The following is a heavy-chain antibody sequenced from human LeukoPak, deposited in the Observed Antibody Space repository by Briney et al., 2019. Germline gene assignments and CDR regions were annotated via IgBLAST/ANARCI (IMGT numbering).Heavy chain of an antibody. V-gene: IGHV1-46*01. Sequence: ASVKVSCKASGYTFTSYYMHWVRQAPGQGLEWMGIINPSGGSTSYAQKFQGRVTMTRDTSTSTVYMELSSLRSEDTAVYYCAREPSDDNAASGWFYYYYYYGMDVWGQGTTVTVSS. CDR2: INPSGGST. D-gene: IGHD6-19*01. CDR1: GYTFTSYY. J-gene: IGHJ6*02. CDR3: AREPSDDNAASGWFYYYYYYGMDV.